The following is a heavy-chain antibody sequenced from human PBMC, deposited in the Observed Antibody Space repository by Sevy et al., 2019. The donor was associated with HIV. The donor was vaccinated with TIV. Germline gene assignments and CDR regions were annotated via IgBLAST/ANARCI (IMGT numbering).Heavy chain of an antibody. CDR2: IFHSGNT. CDR1: GGSISTDLYS. J-gene: IGHJ4*02. V-gene: IGHV4-30-2*01. Sequence: SQTLSLTCAVSGGSISTDLYSWNWIRQPPGKGLEWIGYIFHSGNTYYNPSLKSRVTISIDRSKNQFSLNRSSVTAADTAVYYCARSSSAYPYHFDYWGQGTLVTVSS. CDR3: ARSSSAYPYHFDY.